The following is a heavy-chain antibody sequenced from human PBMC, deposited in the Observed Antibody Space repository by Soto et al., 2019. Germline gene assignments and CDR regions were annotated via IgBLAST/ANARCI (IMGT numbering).Heavy chain of an antibody. D-gene: IGHD5-18*01. Sequence: ETPSLTCTVSGGSSRSSNYYWGWIRQPPGKRLEWIGSIYYSGSTYYNPSLKSRVTISVDTSKNQFSLKLNSVTAADTAVYYCARSDTAMVVFDYWGQGTLVTVSS. CDR3: ARSDTAMVVFDY. J-gene: IGHJ4*02. V-gene: IGHV4-39*01. CDR2: IYYSGST. CDR1: GGSSRSSNYY.